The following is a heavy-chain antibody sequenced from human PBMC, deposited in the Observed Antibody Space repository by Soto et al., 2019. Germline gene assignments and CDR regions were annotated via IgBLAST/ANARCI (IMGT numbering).Heavy chain of an antibody. D-gene: IGHD6-19*01. CDR1: GFTFSSYA. V-gene: IGHV3-64*01. CDR2: ISSNGGST. CDR3: AKEIAVALSYYFDY. Sequence: GGSLRLSCAASGFTFSSYAMHWVRQAPGKGLEYVSAISSNGGSTYYANSVKGRFTISRDNSKNTLYLQMSSLRAEDTAVYYCAKEIAVALSYYFDYWGQGTLVTVSS. J-gene: IGHJ4*02.